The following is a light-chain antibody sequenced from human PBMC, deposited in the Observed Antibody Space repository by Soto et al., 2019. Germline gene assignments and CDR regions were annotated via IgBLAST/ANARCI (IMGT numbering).Light chain of an antibody. CDR3: QHAKSFPPA. J-gene: IGKJ3*01. CDR1: QGISSS. Sequence: DIQMTQSPSSVSASVGDIVTITCRASQGISSSLAWYQQKPRKAPKLLIYAASTLQSGVSSRFSGSGSGTDFTLTISSLQPEDFATYYCQHAKSFPPAFGPGTKVDIK. CDR2: AAS. V-gene: IGKV1-12*01.